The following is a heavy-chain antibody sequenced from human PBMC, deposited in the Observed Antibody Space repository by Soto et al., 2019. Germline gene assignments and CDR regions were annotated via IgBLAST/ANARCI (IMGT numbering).Heavy chain of an antibody. CDR2: IYYSGST. D-gene: IGHD3-22*01. V-gene: IGHV4-30-4*01. Sequence: SETLSLTCTVSGGSISSGDYYWRWIRQPPGKGLEWIGYIYYSGSTYYNPSLKSRVTISVDTSKNQFSLKLSSVTAADTTVYYCARDRYYYDSSGYYYYYYGMDVWGQGTTVTVSS. J-gene: IGHJ6*02. CDR3: ARDRYYYDSSGYYYYYYGMDV. CDR1: GGSISSGDYY.